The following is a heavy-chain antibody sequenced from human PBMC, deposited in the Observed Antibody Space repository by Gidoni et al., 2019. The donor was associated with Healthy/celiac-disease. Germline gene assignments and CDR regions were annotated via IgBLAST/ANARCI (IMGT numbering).Heavy chain of an antibody. D-gene: IGHD3-10*01. J-gene: IGHJ4*02. CDR2: ISSSSSYI. V-gene: IGHV3-21*01. CDR1: GFPFSSYS. Sequence: EVQLVESGGGLVKPGGSLRLSCAASGFPFSSYSMNWVRQAPGKGLEWVSSISSSSSYIYYADSVKGRFTISRDNAKNSLYLQMNSLRAEDTAVYYCARGVWFGEFDYFDYWGQGTLVTVSS. CDR3: ARGVWFGEFDYFDY.